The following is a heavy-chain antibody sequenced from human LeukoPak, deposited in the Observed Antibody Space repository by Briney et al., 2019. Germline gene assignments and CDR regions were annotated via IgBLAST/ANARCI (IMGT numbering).Heavy chain of an antibody. V-gene: IGHV3-11*06. D-gene: IGHD6-13*01. J-gene: IGHJ4*02. CDR1: GFTFSDYY. Sequence: GGSLRLSCAASGFTFSDYYMSWIRQAPGKGLEWVSSISSSSSYIYYADSVKGRFTISRDNAKNSLYLQMDSLRAEDTAVYYCARDLEIAAAGFDYWGQGTLVTVSS. CDR3: ARDLEIAAAGFDY. CDR2: ISSSSSYI.